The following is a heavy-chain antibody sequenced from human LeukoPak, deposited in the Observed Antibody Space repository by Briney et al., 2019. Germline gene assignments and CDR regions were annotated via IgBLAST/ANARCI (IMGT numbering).Heavy chain of an antibody. CDR2: IYYSGST. D-gene: IGHD2-21*02. CDR1: GGSISSYY. Sequence: PSETLSLTCTVSGGSISSYYWSWIRQPPGKGLEWIGYIYYSGSTNYNPSLKSRVTISVDTSKNQFSLKLSSVTAADTAVYYCARRCGGGDCYAYWYFDLWGRGTLVTVSS. CDR3: ARRCGGGDCYAYWYFDL. V-gene: IGHV4-59*08. J-gene: IGHJ2*01.